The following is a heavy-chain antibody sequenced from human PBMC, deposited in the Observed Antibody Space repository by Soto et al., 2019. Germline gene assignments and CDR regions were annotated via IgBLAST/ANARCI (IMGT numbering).Heavy chain of an antibody. CDR3: ARHKNGYGHYYFDH. V-gene: IGHV4-39*01. J-gene: IGHJ4*02. D-gene: IGHD5-18*01. CDR2: IYYSGST. CDR1: GGSISSSSYY. Sequence: QLQLQESGPGLVKPSETLSLTCTVSGGSISSSSYYWGWIRQPPGKGLECIGSIYYSGSTYYNPSLKSRVTISVDTSKNQFSLKLSSVTAAETAVYYCARHKNGYGHYYFDHWGQGTLVTVSS.